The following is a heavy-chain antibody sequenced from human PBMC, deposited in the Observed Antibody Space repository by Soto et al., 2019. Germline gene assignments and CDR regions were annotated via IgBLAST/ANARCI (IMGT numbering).Heavy chain of an antibody. CDR3: AHLDYGDYDRANDAFDI. D-gene: IGHD4-17*01. J-gene: IGHJ3*02. V-gene: IGHV2-5*02. CDR1: GFSLSTSGVG. CDR2: IYWDDDK. Sequence: QITLKESGPTLVKPTQTLTLTCTFSGFSLSTSGVGVGWIRQPPGKALEWLALIYWDDDKRYSPSLKSRLTITKDTSKNQVVLTMTNMDPVDTATYYCAHLDYGDYDRANDAFDIWGQGTMVTVSS.